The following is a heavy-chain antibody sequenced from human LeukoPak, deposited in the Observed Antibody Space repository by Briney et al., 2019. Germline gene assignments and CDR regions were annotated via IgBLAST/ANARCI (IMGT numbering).Heavy chain of an antibody. Sequence: GGSLRLSCAASGFTFSSYGMHWVRQAPGKGLEWVSAISGSGGSTYYADSVKGRFTISRDNSKNTLYLQMNSLRAEDTAVYYCAKGEDDSSGYWGWDAFDIWGQGTMVTVSS. D-gene: IGHD3-22*01. J-gene: IGHJ3*02. CDR3: AKGEDDSSGYWGWDAFDI. CDR2: ISGSGGST. V-gene: IGHV3-23*01. CDR1: GFTFSSYG.